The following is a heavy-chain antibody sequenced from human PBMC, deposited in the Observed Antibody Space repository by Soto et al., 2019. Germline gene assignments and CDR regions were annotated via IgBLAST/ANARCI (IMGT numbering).Heavy chain of an antibody. CDR2: IYQTRST. J-gene: IGHJ5*02. Sequence: QVQLQESGPGLVKPSGTLSLTCAVSNGSITSGNWWSWVRQPPGKGLEWIGDIYQTRSTNYNPSLRSRVIISVDKSKNNFSLSLSSATAADTAVYFCARVWGALAPIAGWFGPWGRGILVTVSS. CDR1: NGSITSGNW. CDR3: ARVWGALAPIAGWFGP. D-gene: IGHD3-16*01. V-gene: IGHV4-4*02.